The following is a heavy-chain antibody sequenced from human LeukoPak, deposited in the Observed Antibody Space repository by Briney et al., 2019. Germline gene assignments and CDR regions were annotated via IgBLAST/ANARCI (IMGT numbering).Heavy chain of an antibody. D-gene: IGHD4-17*01. J-gene: IGHJ4*02. CDR3: ARDNPTSPNPSHYGDYVPFDY. V-gene: IGHV1-18*01. Sequence: ASVKVSCKASGYTFTNYAITWVRQAPGQGLEWMAWISTYIANTKYAQNFQGRVTMTTDTSTSTAYMELRNLRSDDTAMYYCARDNPTSPNPSHYGDYVPFDYWGQGTLVTVSS. CDR2: ISTYIANT. CDR1: GYTFTNYA.